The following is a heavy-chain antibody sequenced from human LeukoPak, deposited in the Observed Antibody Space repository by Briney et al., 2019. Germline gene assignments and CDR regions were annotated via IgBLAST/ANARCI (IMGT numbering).Heavy chain of an antibody. Sequence: GWSLRLSCAASGFTFSSYSMNWVRQAPGKGLESVSYICSSSSTIYYADYVKGRFTISRDNAKYSLYLQMNSLRDEDTAVYYCARWWNAFDIWGQGTMVTVSS. J-gene: IGHJ3*02. D-gene: IGHD2-15*01. CDR2: ICSSSSTI. V-gene: IGHV3-48*02. CDR1: GFTFSSYS. CDR3: ARWWNAFDI.